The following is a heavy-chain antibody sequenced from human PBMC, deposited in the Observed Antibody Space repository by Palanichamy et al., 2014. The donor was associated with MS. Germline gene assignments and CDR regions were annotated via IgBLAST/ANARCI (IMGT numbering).Heavy chain of an antibody. CDR1: GFTLSSYW. CDR3: HPIFDLGY. D-gene: IGHD3-3*01. CDR2: IDNDGSGV. J-gene: IGHJ4*02. Sequence: EVQLVESGEALVRPGGSLRLSCAASGFTLSSYWMHWVRQAPGKGLVWVARIDNDGSGVSYADSVQGRFTISRDDAKNTLYLQMNSLRAEDTAVYYCHPIFDLGYWGQGTLVTVSS. V-gene: IGHV3-74*01.